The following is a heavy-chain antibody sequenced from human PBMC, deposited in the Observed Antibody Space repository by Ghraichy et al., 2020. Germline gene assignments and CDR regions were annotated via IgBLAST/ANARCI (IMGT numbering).Heavy chain of an antibody. J-gene: IGHJ4*02. D-gene: IGHD2-8*01. CDR2: IYTNGGT. V-gene: IGHV4-4*07. CDR3: ARGVFDTKDIDY. CDR1: GSSISGYY. Sequence: SETLSLTCIVSGSSISGYYWTWIRQPAGKGLEWIGRIYTNGGTSYNSFVKSRVTMSIDTSKNQFSLKLNSVTAADTAVYYCARGVFDTKDIDYWGQGALVTVSS.